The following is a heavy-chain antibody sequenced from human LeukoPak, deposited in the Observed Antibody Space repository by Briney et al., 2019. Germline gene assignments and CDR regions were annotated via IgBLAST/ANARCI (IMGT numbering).Heavy chain of an antibody. CDR2: ISAYNGNT. Sequence: ASVKVSCKASAYTFTSYGISWVRQAPGQGLEWMGWISAYNGNTNYAQKLQGRVTMTTDTSTSTAYMELRSLRSDDTAVYYCARDQRRITMISGIRYFDLWGRGTLVTVSS. J-gene: IGHJ2*01. CDR1: AYTFTSYG. V-gene: IGHV1-18*01. D-gene: IGHD3-22*01. CDR3: ARDQRRITMISGIRYFDL.